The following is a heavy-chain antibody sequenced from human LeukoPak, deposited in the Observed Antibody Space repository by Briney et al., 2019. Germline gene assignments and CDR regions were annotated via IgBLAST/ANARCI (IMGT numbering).Heavy chain of an antibody. CDR2: IYATGST. V-gene: IGHV4-4*09. D-gene: IGHD3-10*01. Sequence: PSETLSLTCTVSGGSISSYYWSWIRQPPGKGLEWIGYIYATGSTNYNPSLKSRVTISVDTSKNQFSLNLRSVTAADTAVYYCPRHGSVRSPLGPWGQGTLVTVSS. CDR3: PRHGSVRSPLGP. CDR1: GGSISSYY. J-gene: IGHJ5*02.